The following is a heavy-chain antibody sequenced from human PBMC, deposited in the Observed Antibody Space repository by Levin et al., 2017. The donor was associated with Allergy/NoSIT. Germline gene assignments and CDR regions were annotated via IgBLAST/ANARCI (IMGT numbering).Heavy chain of an antibody. CDR3: AREGYYYDSSGYYYVFDI. D-gene: IGHD3-22*01. CDR1: GFTFSSYW. Sequence: PGGSLRLSCAASGFTFSSYWMSWVRQAPGKGLEWVANIKQDGSEKYYVDSVKGRFTISRDNAKNSLYLQMNSLRAEDTAVYYCAREGYYYDSSGYYYVFDIWGQGTMVTVSS. J-gene: IGHJ3*02. V-gene: IGHV3-7*01. CDR2: IKQDGSEK.